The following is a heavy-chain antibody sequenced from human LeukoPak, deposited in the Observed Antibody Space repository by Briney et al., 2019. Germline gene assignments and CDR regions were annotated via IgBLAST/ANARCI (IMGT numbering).Heavy chain of an antibody. Sequence: GGSLRLSCAASEFSVGSNYMTWVRQAPGKGLEWVSLIYSGGSTYYADSVKGRFTISRDNAKNTLYLHMNSLRAEDTAVYYCARGGRIQLERRGYFDYWGQGTLVTVSS. CDR3: ARGGRIQLERRGYFDY. CDR2: IYSGGST. J-gene: IGHJ4*02. D-gene: IGHD1-1*01. V-gene: IGHV3-66*01. CDR1: EFSVGSNY.